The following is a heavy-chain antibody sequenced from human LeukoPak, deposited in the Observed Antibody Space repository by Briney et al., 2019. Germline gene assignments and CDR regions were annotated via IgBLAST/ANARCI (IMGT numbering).Heavy chain of an antibody. J-gene: IGHJ4*02. CDR3: MREYLTVSYFDY. V-gene: IGHV4-34*09. D-gene: IGHD4-11*01. Sequence: PSETLSLTCAVYGGSFSGYYWSWIRQHPGKGLEWIGYIYYSGTTNYNPSLQSRVTISVDTSKNQFSLKLSSVTAADTAVYYCMREYLTVSYFDYWGQGTLVTVSS. CDR1: GGSFSGYY. CDR2: IYYSGTT.